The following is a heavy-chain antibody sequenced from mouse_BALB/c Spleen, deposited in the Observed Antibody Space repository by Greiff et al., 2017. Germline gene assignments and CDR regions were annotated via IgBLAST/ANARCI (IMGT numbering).Heavy chain of an antibody. V-gene: IGHV5-17*02. Sequence: EVKLVESGGGLVQPGGSRKLSCAASGFTFSSFGMHWVRQAPEKGLEWVAYISSGSSTIYYADTVKGRFTISRDNPKNTLFLQMTSLRSEDTAMYYSAREYVNYVFYYSDYWGQGTTLTVSS. CDR1: GFTFSSFG. D-gene: IGHD2-10*02. CDR2: ISSGSSTI. CDR3: AREYVNYVFYYSDY. J-gene: IGHJ2*01.